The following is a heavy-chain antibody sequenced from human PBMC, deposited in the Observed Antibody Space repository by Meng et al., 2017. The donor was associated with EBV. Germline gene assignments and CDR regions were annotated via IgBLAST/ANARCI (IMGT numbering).Heavy chain of an antibody. V-gene: IGHV4-61*01. Sequence: VQLQGAGPGLVMPSATLSLTCTVSGGSVSSGSYYWSWIRQPPGKGLEWIGYIYYSGSTNYNPSLKSRVTISVDTSKNQFSLKLSSVTAADTAVYYCARGRYYGDYFWFDPWGQGTLVTVSS. J-gene: IGHJ5*02. CDR2: IYYSGST. D-gene: IGHD4-17*01. CDR3: ARGRYYGDYFWFDP. CDR1: GGSVSSGSYY.